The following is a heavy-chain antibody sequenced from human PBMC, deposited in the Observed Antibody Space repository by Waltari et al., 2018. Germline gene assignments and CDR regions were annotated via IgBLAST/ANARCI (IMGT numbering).Heavy chain of an antibody. CDR1: GFTVSSNY. V-gene: IGHV3-53*01. CDR3: ARDLGCSSTSCYTGLIGAFDI. D-gene: IGHD2-2*02. Sequence: EVQLVESGGGLIQPGGSLRLSCAASGFTVSSNYMSWVRQAPGKGLEWVSVIYSGGSTYYADSVKGRFTISRDNSKNTLYLQMNSLRAEDTAVYYCARDLGCSSTSCYTGLIGAFDIWGQGTMVTVSS. J-gene: IGHJ3*02. CDR2: IYSGGST.